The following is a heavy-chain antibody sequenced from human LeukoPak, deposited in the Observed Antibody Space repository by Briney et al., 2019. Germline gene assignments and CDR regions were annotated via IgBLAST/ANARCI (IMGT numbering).Heavy chain of an antibody. CDR2: MNPNSGNT. V-gene: IGHV1-8*03. J-gene: IGHJ6*03. CDR3: ARCLGGGRSIFGVVKLYYYYYMDV. D-gene: IGHD3-3*01. Sequence: GASVKVSCKASGYTFTSYDINWVRQATGQGLEWMGWMNPNSGNTGYAQKFQGRVTITRNTSISTAYMELSSLRSEDTAVYYCARCLGGGRSIFGVVKLYYYYYMDVWGKGTTVTVSS. CDR1: GYTFTSYD.